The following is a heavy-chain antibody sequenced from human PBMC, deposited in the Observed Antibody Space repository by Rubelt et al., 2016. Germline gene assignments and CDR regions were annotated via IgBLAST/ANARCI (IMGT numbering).Heavy chain of an antibody. CDR2: IDPSDSYT. CDR1: GYSFTSYW. Sequence: PGESLKISCKGSGYSFTSYWISWVRQMPGKGLEWMGRIDPSDSYTNYSPSFQGHVTISADKSISTAYLQWSSLKASDTAMYSCARPQAYSDSSGYYYWGQGTLVTVSS. V-gene: IGHV5-10-1*01. J-gene: IGHJ4*02. CDR3: ARPQAYSDSSGYYY. D-gene: IGHD3-22*01.